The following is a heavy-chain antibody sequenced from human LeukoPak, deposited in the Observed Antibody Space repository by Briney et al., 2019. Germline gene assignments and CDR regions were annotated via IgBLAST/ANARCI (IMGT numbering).Heavy chain of an antibody. V-gene: IGHV1-18*01. CDR2: SSAYNGNT. CDR1: GCTFTRYG. D-gene: IGHD4-17*01. J-gene: IGHJ4*02. Sequence: ASLKVSRKASGCTFTRYGFSWVRQAAGQGLAWMGWSSAYNGNTNYAQKLQRRVTMPADTSTGTAYMELRSLRSNDTAVYYCASLEKGYGDCVVGYWGQGTLVTVSS. CDR3: ASLEKGYGDCVVGY.